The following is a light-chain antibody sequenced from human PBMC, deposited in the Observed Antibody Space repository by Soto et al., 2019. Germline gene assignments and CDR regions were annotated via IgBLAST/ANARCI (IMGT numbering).Light chain of an antibody. CDR1: SSDVGGYNY. V-gene: IGLV2-14*01. CDR2: EVS. CDR3: SSYTSSNIRV. Sequence: QSVLTQPASVSGSPGQSITISCTGTSSDVGGYNYVSWFQQHPGKAPKPMIYEVSNRPSGVSNRFSGSKSANTASLTTSGLQTEDEADYYCSSYTSSNIRVFGGGTKLTVL. J-gene: IGLJ3*02.